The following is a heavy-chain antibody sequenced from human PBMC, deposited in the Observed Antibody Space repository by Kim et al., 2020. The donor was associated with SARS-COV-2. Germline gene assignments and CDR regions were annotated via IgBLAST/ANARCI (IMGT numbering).Heavy chain of an antibody. V-gene: IGHV4-59*13. J-gene: IGHJ2*01. CDR3: ARDRGRWLQFVRYWYFDL. D-gene: IGHD5-12*01. CDR1: GGSISSYY. Sequence: SETLSLTCTVSGGSISSYYWSWIRQPPGKGLEWIGYIYYSGSTNYNPSLKSRVTISVDTSKNQFSLKLSSVTAADTAVYYCARDRGRWLQFVRYWYFDLWGRGTLVTVSS. CDR2: IYYSGST.